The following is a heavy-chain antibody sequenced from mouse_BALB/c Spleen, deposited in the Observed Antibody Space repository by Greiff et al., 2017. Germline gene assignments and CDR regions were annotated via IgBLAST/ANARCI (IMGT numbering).Heavy chain of an antibody. J-gene: IGHJ4*01. CDR3: ARSYYYGSSYLDY. D-gene: IGHD1-1*01. CDR2: IYPGDGDT. CDR1: GYAFSSSW. V-gene: IGHV1-82*01. Sequence: QVQLKQSGPELVKPGASVKISCKASGYAFSSSWMNWVKQRPGQGLEWIGRIYPGDGDTNYNGKFKGKATLTADKSSSTAYMQLSSLTSVDSAVYFCARSYYYGSSYLDYWGQGTSVTVSS.